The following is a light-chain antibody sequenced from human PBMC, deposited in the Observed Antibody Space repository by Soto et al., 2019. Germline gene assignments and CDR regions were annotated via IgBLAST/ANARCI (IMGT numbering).Light chain of an antibody. J-gene: IGKJ2*02. CDR3: QQRSTWLCT. CDR1: QGINSD. Sequence: EIVLTQSPDTLSLSPGERATLSCRASQGINSDLAWYQHRPGQSPRLLIYDASKRATGIPARFNASGSGTDFTLTINSLEPEDIAVYYCQQRSTWLCTFGQATKLEIK. CDR2: DAS. V-gene: IGKV3-11*01.